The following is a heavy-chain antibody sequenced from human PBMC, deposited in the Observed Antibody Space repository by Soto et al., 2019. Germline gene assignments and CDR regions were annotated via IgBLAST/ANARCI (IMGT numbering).Heavy chain of an antibody. CDR1: GGSISTYY. Sequence: SETLSLTCTVSGGSISTYYWSWIRQPAGKGLEWIGRIDTSGNTNYNPSLKSRVTMSVDTSKKQFSLKLTSVTAADTAVYYCARYSSNWFQTEGMDAWGQGTTVTVSS. J-gene: IGHJ6*02. D-gene: IGHD6-13*01. V-gene: IGHV4-4*07. CDR3: ARYSSNWFQTEGMDA. CDR2: IDTSGNT.